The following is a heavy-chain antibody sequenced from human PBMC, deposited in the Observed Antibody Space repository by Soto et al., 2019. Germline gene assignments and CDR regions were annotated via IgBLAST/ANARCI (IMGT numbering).Heavy chain of an antibody. Sequence: ASVKVSCKASGYTFTGYYMHWVRQAPGQGLEWMGWINPNSVGTNYAQKFQGRVTMTRDTSISTAYMELSRLRSDDTAVYYCARSLVPAAKNYYYGMDVWGQGTTVTVSS. J-gene: IGHJ6*02. V-gene: IGHV1-2*02. CDR2: INPNSVGT. D-gene: IGHD2-2*01. CDR3: ARSLVPAAKNYYYGMDV. CDR1: GYTFTGYY.